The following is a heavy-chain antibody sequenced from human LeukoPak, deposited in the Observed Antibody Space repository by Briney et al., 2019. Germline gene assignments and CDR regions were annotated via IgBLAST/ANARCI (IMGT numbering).Heavy chain of an antibody. CDR3: ASLRFSDSVDY. D-gene: IGHD3-16*01. CDR2: INPNSGGT. V-gene: IGHV1-2*02. J-gene: IGHJ4*02. CDR1: GYTFTAYY. Sequence: ASVKVSRKASGYTFTAYYMHWVRQAPGQGLEWMGWINPNSGGTNFAQKFQGRVTMTRDTSISTAYMELSRLRSDDTAVYYCASLRFSDSVDYWGQGTLVTVSS.